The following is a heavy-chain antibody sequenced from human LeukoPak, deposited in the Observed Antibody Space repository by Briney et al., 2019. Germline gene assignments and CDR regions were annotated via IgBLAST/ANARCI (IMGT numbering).Heavy chain of an antibody. V-gene: IGHV3-13*04. Sequence: HPGGSLRLSCAASGFTFSGYDFHWVRQATGRGLEWVSAIGTVGDTHYLDSVKGRFTISRENAKNSLYLQMNSLRAGDTAVYYCARETGDVLLGAFDIWGQGTMVTVSS. CDR1: GFTFSGYD. D-gene: IGHD3-10*01. CDR3: ARETGDVLLGAFDI. J-gene: IGHJ3*02. CDR2: IGTVGDT.